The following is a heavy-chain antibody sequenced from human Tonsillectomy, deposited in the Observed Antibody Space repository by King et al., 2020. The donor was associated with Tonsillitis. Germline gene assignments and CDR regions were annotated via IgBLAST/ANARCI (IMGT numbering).Heavy chain of an antibody. J-gene: IGHJ3*02. V-gene: IGHV4-39*01. D-gene: IGHD3-3*01. CDR3: ARRGRRSIFGVGAFDI. CDR1: GGSISSSNYY. Sequence: VQLQESGPGLVKPSETLSLTCTVSGGSISSSNYYWGWIRQPPGKGLEWIGSIYYSGSTYYNPSPKSRVTISVDTSKNQFSLKLTSVPAADTAVYYCARRGRRSIFGVGAFDIWGQGTMVTVSS. CDR2: IYYSGST.